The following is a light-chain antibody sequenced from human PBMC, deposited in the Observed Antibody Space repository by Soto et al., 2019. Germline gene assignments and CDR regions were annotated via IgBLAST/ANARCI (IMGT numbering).Light chain of an antibody. CDR1: SSDVGGYNY. J-gene: IGLJ1*01. CDR2: EVS. Sequence: QSALTQPASVSGSPGQPITISCTGTSSDVGGYNYVSWYQQHPGKAPKVMIYEVSNRPSGVSNRLSDSKSGNTASLTISGLQAEDEADYYCSSYTSSSTPYVFGTGTKLTVL. CDR3: SSYTSSSTPYV. V-gene: IGLV2-14*01.